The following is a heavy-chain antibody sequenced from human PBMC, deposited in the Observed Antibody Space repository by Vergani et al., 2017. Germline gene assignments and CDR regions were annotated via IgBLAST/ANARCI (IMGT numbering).Heavy chain of an antibody. V-gene: IGHV3-30*02. CDR3: AKQYFVSGNYLFDY. D-gene: IGHD3-10*01. J-gene: IGHJ4*02. CDR2: TRYDGIVE. CDR1: GFTFTNYG. Sequence: QVQLVESGGGVVQPGGSLRLSCAASGFTFTNYGMHWVRQAPGKGLEWVAFTRYDGIVEHYGDSVRGRFTISRDNSKNTLYLQMNNLRTEDTAIYYCAKQYFVSGNYLFDYWGQGTLVSVSS.